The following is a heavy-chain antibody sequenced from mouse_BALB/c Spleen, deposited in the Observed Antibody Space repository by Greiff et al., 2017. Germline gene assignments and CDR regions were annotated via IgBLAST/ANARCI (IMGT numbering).Heavy chain of an antibody. Sequence: QVQLKESGPGLVAPSQSLSITCTVSGFSLTSYGVHWVRQPPGKGLEWLGVIWAGGSTNYNSALMSRLSISKDNSKSQVFLKMNSLQTDDTAMYYCARDPTRVAAYWGQGTLVTVSA. D-gene: IGHD1-1*02. J-gene: IGHJ3*01. CDR2: IWAGGST. CDR1: GFSLTSYG. CDR3: ARDPTRVAAY. V-gene: IGHV2-9*02.